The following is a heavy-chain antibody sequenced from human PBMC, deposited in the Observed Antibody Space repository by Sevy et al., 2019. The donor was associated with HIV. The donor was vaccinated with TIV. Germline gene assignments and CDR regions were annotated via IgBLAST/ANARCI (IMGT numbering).Heavy chain of an antibody. Sequence: SQTLSLTCAISGDSVSSNSAAWNWIRQSPSRGLEWLGRTYYRSKWYNDYAVSVKSRITINPDTSKNQFSLQLNSVTPEDTAVYYCARGLLWLRELSALFDYWGQGTLVTVSS. J-gene: IGHJ4*02. V-gene: IGHV6-1*01. D-gene: IGHD3-10*01. CDR1: GDSVSSNSAA. CDR3: ARGLLWLRELSALFDY. CDR2: TYYRSKWYN.